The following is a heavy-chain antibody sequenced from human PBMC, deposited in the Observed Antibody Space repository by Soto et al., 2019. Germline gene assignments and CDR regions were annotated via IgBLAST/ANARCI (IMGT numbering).Heavy chain of an antibody. CDR2: IVVGSGNT. V-gene: IGHV1-58*01. J-gene: IGHJ6*02. D-gene: IGHD3-3*01. Sequence: QMQLVQSGPEVKKPGTSVKVSCKASGFTFTSSAVQWVRQARGQRLEWIGWIVVGSGNTNYAQKFQERVTITRDMSTSTAXXEXSXXRSEDTAVYYCAADGGYYDFWSNSYRQDYYYGMDVWGQGTTVTVSS. CDR3: AADGGYYDFWSNSYRQDYYYGMDV. CDR1: GFTFTSSA.